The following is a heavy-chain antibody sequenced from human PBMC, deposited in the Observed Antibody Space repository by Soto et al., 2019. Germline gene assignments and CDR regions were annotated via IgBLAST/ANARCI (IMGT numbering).Heavy chain of an antibody. Sequence: GGSLRLSRAASGFTFSSYAMSWVRQAPGKGLAWVSAISGSGGSTYYADSVKGRFTISKDNSKNTLYLQMNSLRAEATSVYDCANGKQMTSYYFDYWGQGTLVTVSS. CDR2: ISGSGGST. J-gene: IGHJ4*02. CDR3: ANGKQMTSYYFDY. D-gene: IGHD1-1*01. CDR1: GFTFSSYA. V-gene: IGHV3-23*01.